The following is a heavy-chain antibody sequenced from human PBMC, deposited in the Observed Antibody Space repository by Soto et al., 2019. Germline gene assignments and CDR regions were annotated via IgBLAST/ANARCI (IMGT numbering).Heavy chain of an antibody. V-gene: IGHV3-23*01. D-gene: IGHD2-2*01. Sequence: GGSLRLSCAASGFTFSIYAMSWVRQAPGKGLEWVSAISGSGGSTYYADSVKGRFTISRDNSKNTLYLQMNSLRAEDTAVYYCAKALTLGYCSSTSSHNYYYGMDVWGQGTTVTVSS. CDR2: ISGSGGST. J-gene: IGHJ6*02. CDR3: AKALTLGYCSSTSSHNYYYGMDV. CDR1: GFTFSIYA.